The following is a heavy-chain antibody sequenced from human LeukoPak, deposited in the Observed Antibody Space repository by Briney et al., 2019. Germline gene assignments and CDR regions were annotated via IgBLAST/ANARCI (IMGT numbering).Heavy chain of an antibody. V-gene: IGHV3-23*01. Sequence: PGGSLRLSCVASGFTFTNSAMSWVRQAPGKGLEWVSSISATGRTTYYADSVKGRFTISRDSSKNTLYLQMNSLRAEGTAVYYCAKDREYLNWFDPWGQGTLVTASS. CDR3: AKDREYLNWFDP. CDR1: GFTFTNSA. CDR2: ISATGRTT. J-gene: IGHJ5*02. D-gene: IGHD2/OR15-2a*01.